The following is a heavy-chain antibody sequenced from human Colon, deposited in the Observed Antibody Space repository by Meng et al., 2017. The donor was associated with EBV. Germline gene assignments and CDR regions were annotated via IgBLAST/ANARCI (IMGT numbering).Heavy chain of an antibody. V-gene: IGHV4-39*01. CDR3: ARRRGGSGRDC. D-gene: IGHD3-10*01. CDR1: GGSISSNGYD. Sequence: QLEGSGPGFVKPSETLSFTCTVSGGSISSNGYDWDWVRQPPGKGLEWIGAIYHSGSTSYNPSLQSRVTMFVDTSKNQFSLMLTSVTATDTAVYYCARRRGGSGRDCWGQGTLVTVSS. CDR2: IYHSGST. J-gene: IGHJ4*02.